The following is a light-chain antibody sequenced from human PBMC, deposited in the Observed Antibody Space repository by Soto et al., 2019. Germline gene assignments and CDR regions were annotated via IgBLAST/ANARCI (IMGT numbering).Light chain of an antibody. Sequence: EIVLTQSPATLSLSPGERATLSCRASQSVGTYFAWYQQKPGQAPRLLIYDASNRATGIPARFSGSGSGTDFTLTISGLEPEDFAVYYCQQRTNSPPLTFGGGTKVEIK. CDR1: QSVGTY. J-gene: IGKJ4*01. CDR2: DAS. V-gene: IGKV3-11*01. CDR3: QQRTNSPPLT.